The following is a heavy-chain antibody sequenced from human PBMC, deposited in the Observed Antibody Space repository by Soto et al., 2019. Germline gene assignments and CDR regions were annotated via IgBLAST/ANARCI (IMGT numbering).Heavy chain of an antibody. Sequence: PGESLKISCKGSGYSFTSYWIGWVRQMPGKGLEWMGIIYPGDSDTRYSPSFQGQVTISADKSISTAYLQWSSLKASDTAMYYCARAGYCSSTRCQSSYYYYGTDVLCQGTTVTVSS. CDR2: IYPGDSDT. V-gene: IGHV5-51*01. D-gene: IGHD2-2*01. CDR3: ARAGYCSSTRCQSSYYYYGTDV. CDR1: GYSFTSYW. J-gene: IGHJ6*02.